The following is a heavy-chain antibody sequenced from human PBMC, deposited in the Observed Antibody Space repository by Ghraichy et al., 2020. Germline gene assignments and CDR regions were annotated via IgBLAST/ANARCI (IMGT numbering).Heavy chain of an antibody. V-gene: IGHV5-51*01. CDR1: GYSFTSYW. CDR2: IYPGDSDT. J-gene: IGHJ4*02. Sequence: GESLNISCKGSGYSFTSYWIGWVRQMPGKGLEWMWIIYPGDSDTRYSPSFQGQVTISADKSISTAYLQWSSLKASDTAMYYCVGWDYYDSSGYLNYWGQGTLVTVPS. D-gene: IGHD3-22*01. CDR3: VGWDYYDSSGYLNY.